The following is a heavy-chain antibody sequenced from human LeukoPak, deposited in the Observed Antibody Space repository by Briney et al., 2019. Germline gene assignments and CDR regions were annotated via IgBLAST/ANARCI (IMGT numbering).Heavy chain of an antibody. D-gene: IGHD3-22*01. CDR3: ARHVGRGFDPGYYDTTDYHRPFDY. J-gene: IGHJ4*02. Sequence: PSETLSLTCTVSGDSISSTSYYWGWIRQPPGKGLEWIGSVSYSESSYYNPSLKSRVTISVDTSNNQFSLKLSSVNAADTAVYYCARHVGRGFDPGYYDTTDYHRPFDYWGQGTLVTVSS. CDR1: GDSISSTSYY. V-gene: IGHV4-39*01. CDR2: VSYSESS.